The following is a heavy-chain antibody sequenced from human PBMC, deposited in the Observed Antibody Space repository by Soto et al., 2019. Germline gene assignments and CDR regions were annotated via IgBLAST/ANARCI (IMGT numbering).Heavy chain of an antibody. CDR3: ARDHPHSYGVYYFDY. D-gene: IGHD5-18*01. CDR2: MSSSGST. Sequence: PSETLSLTCTVSGGSVSSGTYYWTWFRQPPGKGLEWIGYMSSSGSTNYNPSLQNRVTISIDTSKNQVSLKVNSVTAADTALYYCARDHPHSYGVYYFDYWGQGTPVTVSS. J-gene: IGHJ4*02. CDR1: GGSVSSGTYY. V-gene: IGHV4-61*01.